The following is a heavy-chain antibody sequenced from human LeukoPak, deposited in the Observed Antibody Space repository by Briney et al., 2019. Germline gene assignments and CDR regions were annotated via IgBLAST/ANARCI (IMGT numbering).Heavy chain of an antibody. V-gene: IGHV1-8*03. CDR2: MNPNSGNT. CDR3: ARQYSSSWYYYYYMDV. J-gene: IGHJ6*03. D-gene: IGHD6-13*01. CDR1: GYTFTSYD. Sequence: GASVKVSCKASGYTFTSYDINWVRQATGQGLEWMGWMNPNSGNTGYAQKFQGRVTITRNTSISTAYMELSSLRSEDTAVYHCARQYSSSWYYYYYMDVWGKGTTVTVSS.